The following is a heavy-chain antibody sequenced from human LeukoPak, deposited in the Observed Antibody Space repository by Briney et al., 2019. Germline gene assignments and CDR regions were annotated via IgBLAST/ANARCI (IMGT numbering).Heavy chain of an antibody. J-gene: IGHJ4*02. Sequence: GGSLRLSCAASGFTFDDYGMSSVRQAPGKGLEWVSGINWNGGSTGYADSVKDRFTISRDNAKKSLYLQMNSLRAEDTALYYCARDRGPVGATTGFDYWGQGTLVTVSS. D-gene: IGHD1-26*01. CDR3: ARDRGPVGATTGFDY. V-gene: IGHV3-20*04. CDR1: GFTFDDYG. CDR2: INWNGGST.